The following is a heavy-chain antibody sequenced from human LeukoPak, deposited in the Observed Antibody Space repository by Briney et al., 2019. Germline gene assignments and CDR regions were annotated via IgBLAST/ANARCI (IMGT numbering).Heavy chain of an antibody. CDR2: INPNSGGT. Sequence: ASVKVSCKASGYTFTGYYMHWVRQAPGQGLEWMGWINPNSGGTNYAQKFQGRVTMTRDASISTAYMELSRLRSDDTAVYYCARAPSIRVITNFDYWGQGTLVTVSS. CDR1: GYTFTGYY. V-gene: IGHV1-2*02. D-gene: IGHD3-16*02. J-gene: IGHJ4*02. CDR3: ARAPSIRVITNFDY.